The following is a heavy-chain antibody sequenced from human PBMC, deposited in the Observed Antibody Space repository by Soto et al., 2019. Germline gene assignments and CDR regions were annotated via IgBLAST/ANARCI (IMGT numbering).Heavy chain of an antibody. Sequence: QVQLVQSGAEVKKPGASVKVSCKASGYSFIGYYMHWVRQVPGQGLEWMGWINPNSGATNYAQKFQGRVTMTRDTSIITAYMELNRLRSDDTSVYYCAKDSYYGMLTGYSRYGFDMWGQGTMVTVSS. V-gene: IGHV1-2*02. CDR1: GYSFIGYY. D-gene: IGHD3-9*01. CDR2: INPNSGAT. CDR3: AKDSYYGMLTGYSRYGFDM. J-gene: IGHJ3*02.